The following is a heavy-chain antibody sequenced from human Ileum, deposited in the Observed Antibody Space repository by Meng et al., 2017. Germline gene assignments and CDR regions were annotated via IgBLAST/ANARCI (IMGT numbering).Heavy chain of an antibody. D-gene: IGHD3-16*01. CDR3: AVQNRRRGGGYGWCDP. Sequence: LHGWGRGLVKPSETLSLTCIVSCDSFSSSSYFWVWMRQPPGKGLEYIGGITYTGNSFFNPSLNPSLKTRLSTSGETARNQFCVKVNAEKAEERAGYEGAVQNRRRGGGYGWCDPWREGILVTVSS. CDR2: ITYTGNS. CDR1: CDSFSSSSYF. V-gene: IGHV4-39*01. J-gene: IGHJ5*02.